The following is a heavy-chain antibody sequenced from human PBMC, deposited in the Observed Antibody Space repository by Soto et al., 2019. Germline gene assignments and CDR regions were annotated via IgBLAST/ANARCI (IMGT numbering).Heavy chain of an antibody. V-gene: IGHV3-64D*06. J-gene: IGHJ3*02. CDR1: GFTFSSYA. CDR3: VKTTKSRSSWYTGAFDI. Sequence: PGGSLRLSCSASGFTFSSYAVHWVRQAPGKGLEYVSAISSNGGSTYYTDSVKGRFTISRDNSKNTLYLQMSSLRAEDTAMYYCVKTTKSRSSWYTGAFDIWGQGTMVTVSS. D-gene: IGHD6-13*01. CDR2: ISSNGGST.